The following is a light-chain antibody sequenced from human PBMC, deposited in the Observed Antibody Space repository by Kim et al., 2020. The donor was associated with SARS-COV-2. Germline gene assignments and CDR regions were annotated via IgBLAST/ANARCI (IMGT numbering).Light chain of an antibody. CDR3: AAWDDSLNGVG. CDR2: SNN. CDR1: SSNIGRNT. J-gene: IGLJ2*01. V-gene: IGLV1-44*01. Sequence: QSVLTQPPSASGTPGQRVTISCSGSSSNIGRNTVNWYQQLPGTAPKLLMYSNNQRPSGVPDRFSGSKSGTSASLAISGLQSEDEADYYCAAWDDSLNGVGFGGGTQLTVL.